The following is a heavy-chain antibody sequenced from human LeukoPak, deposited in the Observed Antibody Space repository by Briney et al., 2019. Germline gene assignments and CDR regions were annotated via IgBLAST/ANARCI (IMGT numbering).Heavy chain of an antibody. CDR1: GDPVSRGSYY. D-gene: IGHD6-19*01. CDR3: ARGCASGWYSRYDP. CDR2: VYHTGST. V-gene: IGHV4-61*01. J-gene: IGHJ5*02. Sequence: PSETLSLTCTVSGDPVSRGSYYWSWIRQPPGKELEWIGYVYHTGSTNYNPSLKSRVTISVDTSKNEFSLKMTSVTAADTAVYYCARGCASGWYSRYDPWGQGTLVTVSS.